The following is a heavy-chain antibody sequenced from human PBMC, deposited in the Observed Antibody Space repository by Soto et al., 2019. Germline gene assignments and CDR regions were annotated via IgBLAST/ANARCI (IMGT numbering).Heavy chain of an antibody. V-gene: IGHV3-23*01. Sequence: GESLKISCAASGFTFSSYAMSWVRQAPGKGLEWVSAISGSGGSTYYADSVKGRFTISRDNSKNTLYLQMNSLRAEDTAVYYCAKGVPTQAYYYYMDVWGKGTTVTVSS. CDR1: GFTFSSYA. J-gene: IGHJ6*03. CDR2: ISGSGGST. CDR3: AKGVPTQAYYYYMDV.